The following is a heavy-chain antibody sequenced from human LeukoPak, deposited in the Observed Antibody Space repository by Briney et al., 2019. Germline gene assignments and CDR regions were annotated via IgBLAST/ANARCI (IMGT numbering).Heavy chain of an antibody. CDR3: ARPTKGYNSQFEY. CDR2: IYPGDSDT. V-gene: IGHV5-51*01. Sequence: GESLKISCKGSGYSFTTYWIGWVRQMPGKGLEWMGIIYPGDSDTRYSPPFQGQVTISADKSISTAYLQWSSLKASDTAMYYCARPTKGYNSQFEYWGQGNLVTVSS. CDR1: GYSFTTYW. J-gene: IGHJ4*02. D-gene: IGHD1-1*01.